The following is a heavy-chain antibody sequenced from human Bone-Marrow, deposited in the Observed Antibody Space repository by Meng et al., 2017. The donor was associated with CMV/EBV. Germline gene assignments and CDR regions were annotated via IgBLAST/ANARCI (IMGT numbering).Heavy chain of an antibody. CDR2: INSDGSST. V-gene: IGHV3-74*01. D-gene: IGHD3-3*01. Sequence: GESLKISCAASGFTFSSYWMRWVRQAPGKGLVWVSRINSDGSSTSYADSVKGRFTISRDNAKNTLYLQMNSLRAEDTAVYYCAREYYDFWSGPLDYYYYGMDVWGQGTTVTVSS. CDR1: GFTFSSYW. CDR3: AREYYDFWSGPLDYYYYGMDV. J-gene: IGHJ6*02.